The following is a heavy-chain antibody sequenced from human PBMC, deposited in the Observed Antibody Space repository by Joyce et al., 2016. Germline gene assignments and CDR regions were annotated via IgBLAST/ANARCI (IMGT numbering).Heavy chain of an antibody. Sequence: QVQLVESGGGVVQPGRSLRLSCAASGRTRSKYGVHWVRQAPGKGLEWVAVISYDGIYKYYADSVKGRFTISRDNSKNTVFLEMNSLRTEDTAVYYCAKILTATYSSGWFLDYWGQGTLVTVSS. CDR2: ISYDGIYK. V-gene: IGHV3-30*18. CDR3: AKILTATYSSGWFLDY. CDR1: GRTRSKYG. J-gene: IGHJ4*02. D-gene: IGHD6-25*01.